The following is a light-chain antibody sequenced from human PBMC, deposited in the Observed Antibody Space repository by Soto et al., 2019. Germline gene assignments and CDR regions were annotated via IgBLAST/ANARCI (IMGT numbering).Light chain of an antibody. J-gene: IGKJ1*01. V-gene: IGKV1-39*01. CDR3: QQSYSTTWT. CDR1: QSLSSY. Sequence: DIQMTQSPSSLSASVGDRVTITCRASQSLSSYLSWYQQKPGKAPKLLIYAASSLQIGVPSRFSGSGSGTDFPLTISSLQPEDFATYYWQQSYSTTWTFGQGTKVEIK. CDR2: AAS.